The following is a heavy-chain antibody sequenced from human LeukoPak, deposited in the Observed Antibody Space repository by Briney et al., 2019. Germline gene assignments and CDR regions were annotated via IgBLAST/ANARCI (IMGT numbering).Heavy chain of an antibody. CDR1: GLTFSSYA. D-gene: IGHD3-16*02. CDR3: AKIYDCIWGSYRYTESFAFDI. V-gene: IGHV3-23*01. J-gene: IGHJ3*02. CDR2: ISNSGGST. Sequence: PGGSLRLSCAASGLTFSSYAMSWVRRAPGKGLEWVSAISNSGGSTYYADSVKGRFTISRDNSKNTLYLQMNSLRAEDTAVYYCAKIYDCIWGSYRYTESFAFDIWGQGTMVTVSS.